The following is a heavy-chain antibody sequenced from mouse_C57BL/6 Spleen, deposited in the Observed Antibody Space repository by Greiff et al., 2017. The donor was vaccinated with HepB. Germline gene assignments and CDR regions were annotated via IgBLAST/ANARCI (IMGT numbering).Heavy chain of an antibody. CDR3: TREGDYYGSSYVYFDV. CDR1: GYTFTSYW. D-gene: IGHD1-1*01. V-gene: IGHV1-5*01. Sequence: VQLQQSGTVLARPGASVKMSCKTSGYTFTSYWMHWVKQRPGQGLEWIGAIYPGNSDTSYNQKFKGKTKLTAVTSASTAYMELSSLTNEDSAVYYGTREGDYYGSSYVYFDVWGTGTTVTVSS. CDR2: IYPGNSDT. J-gene: IGHJ1*03.